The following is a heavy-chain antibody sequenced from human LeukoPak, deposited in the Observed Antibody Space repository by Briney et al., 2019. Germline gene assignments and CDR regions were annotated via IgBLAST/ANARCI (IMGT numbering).Heavy chain of an antibody. CDR3: ARYSNSGGDY. CDR2: ISAYNGNT. Sequence: ASVKVSCKASGYTFTSYGISWVRQAPGQGLEWMGWISAYNGNTNYAQKLQGRVTMTRDTSINTAYMEVSSLRSDDTAVYYCARYSNSGGDYWGQGTLVTVSS. V-gene: IGHV1-18*01. CDR1: GYTFTSYG. J-gene: IGHJ4*02. D-gene: IGHD6-6*01.